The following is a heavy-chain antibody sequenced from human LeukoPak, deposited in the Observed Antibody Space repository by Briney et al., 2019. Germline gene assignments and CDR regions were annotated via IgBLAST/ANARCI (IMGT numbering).Heavy chain of an antibody. CDR2: IWADGSSK. J-gene: IGHJ3*02. V-gene: IGHV3-33*01. CDR3: ARDSGGSPFDI. D-gene: IGHD6-19*01. CDR1: GFSLSGNG. Sequence: PGGPLRLSCAASGFSLSGNGMHWVRQAPGKGLEWVAVIWADGSSKYYADSVKGRFTISRDNSENTLYLQMNSLRAEDTAVYYCARDSGGSPFDIWGQGTMVTVSS.